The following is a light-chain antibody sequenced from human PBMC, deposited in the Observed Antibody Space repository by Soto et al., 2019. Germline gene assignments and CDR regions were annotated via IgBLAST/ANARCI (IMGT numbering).Light chain of an antibody. Sequence: QSALTQPASVSGSPGQSITISCTGTSSDVGGYNYVSWYQQHPGKAPKLMIYDVSNRPSGVSNRFSGSNSGNTASLTISGLQAEDEADYYYSSYSSSSTLDYVFGTGTKLTVL. CDR2: DVS. CDR3: SSYSSSSTLDYV. V-gene: IGLV2-14*01. CDR1: SSDVGGYNY. J-gene: IGLJ1*01.